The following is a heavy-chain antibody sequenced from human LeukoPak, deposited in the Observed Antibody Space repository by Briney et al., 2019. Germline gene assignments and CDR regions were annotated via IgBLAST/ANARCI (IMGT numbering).Heavy chain of an antibody. D-gene: IGHD3-22*01. V-gene: IGHV1-2*02. CDR1: GYTFTGYY. CDR2: INPNSGGT. J-gene: IGHJ3*02. Sequence: ASVKVSCKASGYTFTGYYMHWVRQAPGQGLEWMGWINPNSGGTNYAQKFQGRVTMTRDTSISTAYMELSRLRSDDTAVYYCARDPNYYDSSGYYYVHFLAAFDIWGQGTMVTVSS. CDR3: ARDPNYYDSSGYYYVHFLAAFDI.